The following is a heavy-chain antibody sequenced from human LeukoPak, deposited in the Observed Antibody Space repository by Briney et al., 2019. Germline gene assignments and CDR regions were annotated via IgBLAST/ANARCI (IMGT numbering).Heavy chain of an antibody. CDR2: IRYDGSNK. D-gene: IGHD6-13*01. V-gene: IGHV3-30*02. J-gene: IGHJ3*02. Sequence: PGGSLRLSCAASGFTFSSYGMHWVRQAPGKGLEWVAFIRYDGSNKYYADSVKGRFTISRDNAKNTLYLQMNSLRAGDTAVYYCARHVWSSSSKGAFDIWGQGTMVTVSS. CDR1: GFTFSSYG. CDR3: ARHVWSSSSKGAFDI.